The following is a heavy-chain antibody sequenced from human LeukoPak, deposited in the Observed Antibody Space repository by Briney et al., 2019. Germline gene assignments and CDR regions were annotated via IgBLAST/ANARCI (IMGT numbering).Heavy chain of an antibody. D-gene: IGHD3-3*01. CDR2: ISGSAGST. CDR1: GFTFSSYA. Sequence: GGSLRLSCAASGFTFSSYAMSWVRQAPGEGLQWVSRISGSAGSTYYVDSVMGRFTISRDNSTNTLCLQMYSLRAADTAAYYSFKRIYDFWSGDYGRAENLCDRWCRGTRVTVSA. J-gene: IGHJ4*02. V-gene: IGHV3-23*01. CDR3: FKRIYDFWSGDYGRAENLCDR.